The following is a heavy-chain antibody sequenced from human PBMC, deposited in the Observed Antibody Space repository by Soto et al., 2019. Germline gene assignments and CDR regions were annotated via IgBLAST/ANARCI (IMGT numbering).Heavy chain of an antibody. V-gene: IGHV3-48*02. J-gene: IGHJ5*02. D-gene: IGHD3-22*01. CDR1: GFSFNSYS. CDR3: ARDITMNNWFDP. CDR2: ISSSGNTV. Sequence: EVQLVESGGGLVQSGGSLRLSCEASGFSFNSYSMNWVRQAPGKGLEWVSYISSSGNTVYYADSVKGRFTISRDSAKNSLYLQMNSLRDEDTAVYYCARDITMNNWFDPWGPGTLVTVSS.